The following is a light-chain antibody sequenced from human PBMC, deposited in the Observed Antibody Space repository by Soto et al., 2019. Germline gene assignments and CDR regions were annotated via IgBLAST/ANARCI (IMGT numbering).Light chain of an antibody. CDR3: QQSDSTPYT. J-gene: IGKJ2*01. CDR1: QSISSY. V-gene: IGKV1-39*01. Sequence: EILMAQSPSSLSASLGDRVTITCRASQSISSYLNWYQQKPGKAPRLLIYDASSLHSGVPSRFSGSGSGTDFTLTISSLQPEDFATYYCQQSDSTPYTFGQGTQLEIK. CDR2: DAS.